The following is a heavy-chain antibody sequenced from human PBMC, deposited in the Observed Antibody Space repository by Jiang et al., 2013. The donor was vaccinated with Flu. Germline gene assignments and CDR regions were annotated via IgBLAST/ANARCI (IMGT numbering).Heavy chain of an antibody. Sequence: GAEVKKPGASMKVSCKASGYTFTSYYMHWVRQAPGQGLEWMGIINPSGGSTSYAQKFQGRVTMTRDTSTSTVYMELSSLRSEDTAVYYCARRYSYQVGGYEAFDIWGQGTMVTVSS. CDR2: INPSGGST. J-gene: IGHJ3*02. V-gene: IGHV1-46*03. D-gene: IGHD5-12*01. CDR3: ARRYSYQVGGYEAFDI. CDR1: GYTFTSYY.